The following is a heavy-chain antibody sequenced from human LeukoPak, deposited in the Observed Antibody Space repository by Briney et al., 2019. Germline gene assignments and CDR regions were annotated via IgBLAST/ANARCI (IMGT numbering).Heavy chain of an antibody. V-gene: IGHV4-61*02. Sequence: PSQTLSLTCTVSGGSISSGGYHWSWIRQPAGKGLEWIGRIYTSGSTSYNPSLKSRVTISVDTSRNQFSLKLTSVTAADTAVYYCARTRSGYSTLGYWGQGTLVTVSS. CDR1: GGSISSGGYH. CDR3: ARTRSGYSTLGY. CDR2: IYTSGST. J-gene: IGHJ4*02. D-gene: IGHD1-26*01.